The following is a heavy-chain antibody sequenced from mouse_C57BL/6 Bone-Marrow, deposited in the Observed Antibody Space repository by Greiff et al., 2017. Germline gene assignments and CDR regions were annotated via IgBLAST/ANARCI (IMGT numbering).Heavy chain of an antibody. CDR3: ARGGDYDRYFDV. J-gene: IGHJ1*03. Sequence: EVQGVESGGGLVQSGRSLRLSCATSGFTFSDFYMEWVRQAPGKGLEWIAASSNTANDYPTEYSASVKGRFIVSRDTSQSILYLQMNALRAEDTAVYYCARGGDYDRYFDVWGTGTTVTVSS. D-gene: IGHD2-4*01. V-gene: IGHV7-1*01. CDR1: GFTFSDFY. CDR2: SSNTANDYPT.